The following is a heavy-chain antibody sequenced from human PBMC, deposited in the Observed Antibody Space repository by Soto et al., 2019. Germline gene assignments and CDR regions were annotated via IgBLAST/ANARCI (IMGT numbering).Heavy chain of an antibody. Sequence: QVQLVESGGGVVQPGRSLRLSCAASGFTFSSYGMHWVRQAPGKGLEWVAVIWHDGSNKYYAGSVKGRFTISRDNSKNTLYLRMNSLRAEDTAVYYCARTLYDSSGYHHFQHWGQGTLVTVSS. CDR3: ARTLYDSSGYHHFQH. V-gene: IGHV3-33*01. D-gene: IGHD3-22*01. CDR2: IWHDGSNK. CDR1: GFTFSSYG. J-gene: IGHJ1*01.